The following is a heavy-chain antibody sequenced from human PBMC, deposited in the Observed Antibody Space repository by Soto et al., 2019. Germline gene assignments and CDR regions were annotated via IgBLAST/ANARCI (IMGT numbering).Heavy chain of an antibody. Sequence: PSETLSLTCSASGGSITSSSHFWGWVRQPPGKGLEWIGTIYFTGNTNYNPSLKSRVTISVDTSKNQFSLKLSSVTAADTAVYYCATGSYCSGGSCYPFDFWGQGIQVTVSS. J-gene: IGHJ4*02. D-gene: IGHD2-15*01. V-gene: IGHV4-39*07. CDR3: ATGSYCSGGSCYPFDF. CDR2: IYFTGNT. CDR1: GGSITSSSHF.